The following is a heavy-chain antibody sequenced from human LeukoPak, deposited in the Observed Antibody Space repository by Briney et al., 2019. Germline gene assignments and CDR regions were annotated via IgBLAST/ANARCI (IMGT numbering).Heavy chain of an antibody. V-gene: IGHV4-39*01. CDR2: IYYSGST. CDR3: ARQRGGYYYYMDV. CDR1: GYSISSSYY. Sequence: SETLSLTCTVSGYSISSSYYWGWIRQPPGKGLEWIGSIYYSGSTYYNPSLKSRVTISVDTSKNQFSLKLSSVTAADTAVYYCARQRGGYYYYMDVWGKGTTVTISS. D-gene: IGHD3-10*01. J-gene: IGHJ6*03.